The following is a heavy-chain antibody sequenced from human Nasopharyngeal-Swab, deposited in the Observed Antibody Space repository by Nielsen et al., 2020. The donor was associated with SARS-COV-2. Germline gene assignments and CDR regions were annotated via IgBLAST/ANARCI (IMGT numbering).Heavy chain of an antibody. D-gene: IGHD5-12*01. CDR3: ASLGVATFKPDY. J-gene: IGHJ4*02. Sequence: VRQMPGKGLEWVSAISGSGGSAYYADSVKGRFTISRDNAKNTLYLQMNSLRAEDTAVYYCASLGVATFKPDYWGQGTLVTVSS. CDR2: ISGSGGSA. V-gene: IGHV3-23*01.